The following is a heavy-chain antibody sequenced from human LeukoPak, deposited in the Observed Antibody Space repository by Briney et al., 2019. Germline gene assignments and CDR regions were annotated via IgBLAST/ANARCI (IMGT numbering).Heavy chain of an antibody. CDR3: ARQEARRTGAFDY. J-gene: IGHJ4*02. CDR2: IYYSGST. V-gene: IGHV4-39*01. CDR1: GDSISTYY. Sequence: SETLSLTCSVSGDSISTYYWSWIRQPPGKGLEWIGSIYYSGSTYYNPSLKSRVTISVDTSKNQFSLKLSSVTAADTAVYYCARQEARRTGAFDYWGQGTLVTVSS. D-gene: IGHD1-26*01.